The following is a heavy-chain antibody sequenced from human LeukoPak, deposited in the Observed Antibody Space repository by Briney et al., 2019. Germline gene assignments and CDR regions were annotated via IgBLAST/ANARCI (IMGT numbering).Heavy chain of an antibody. J-gene: IGHJ4*02. D-gene: IGHD5-24*01. CDR1: GGTFNSYA. CDR3: AKTPVGMVTLDY. CDR2: IIPIFGTT. Sequence: ASVKVSCKASGGTFNSYAISWVRQAPGQGLEWMGGIIPIFGTTNYAQKFQGRVTITADKSTSTAYMDLSSLRSEDTAVYYCAKTPVGMVTLDYWGQGTLVTVSS. V-gene: IGHV1-69*06.